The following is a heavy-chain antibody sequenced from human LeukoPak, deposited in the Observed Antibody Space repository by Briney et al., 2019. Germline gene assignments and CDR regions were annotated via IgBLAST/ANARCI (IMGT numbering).Heavy chain of an antibody. CDR1: GFSFTNVW. J-gene: IGHJ4*02. V-gene: IGHV3-15*07. Sequence: GGSLRLSCVVSGFSFTNVWMNWVRQAPGKGLEWVGRIKNKDEGEKTDYAAPVKGRFTISRDDSKATLFLQMNSLKMEDTAIYYCTTGIDYGGGYWGQGTLVSVSS. CDR3: TTGIDYGGGY. CDR2: IKNKDEGEKT. D-gene: IGHD3-16*01.